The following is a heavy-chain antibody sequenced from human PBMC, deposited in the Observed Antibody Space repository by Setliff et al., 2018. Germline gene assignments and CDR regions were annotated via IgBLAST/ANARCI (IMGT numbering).Heavy chain of an antibody. CDR2: IHYSENT. J-gene: IGHJ6*03. CDR3: ARHLSSGSYYGGAYYYMNV. V-gene: IGHV4-39*01. D-gene: IGHD1-26*01. CDR1: GGSITSGRDY. Sequence: LETLSLTCTVSGGSITSGRDYWGWIRQPPGQGLEWIASIHYSENTYYNPSLKTRVTISVDTAKTQFSLRLISVTAADTAVYYCARHLSSGSYYGGAYYYMNVWGKGTTVTVS.